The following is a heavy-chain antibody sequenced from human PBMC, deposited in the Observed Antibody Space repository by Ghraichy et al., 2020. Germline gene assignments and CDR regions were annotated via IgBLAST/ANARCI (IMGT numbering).Heavy chain of an antibody. Sequence: GGSLRLSCAASGFTFSSFSMNWVRQAPGKGLEWVSAISNSGGRIFYVDSVKGRFTISRDNSKNTLYLQMNSLRAEDTAIYYCAKDSNFQGGHSCLFCGFDIWGQGTMVTVSS. CDR2: ISNSGGRI. V-gene: IGHV3-23*01. D-gene: IGHD1-7*01. CDR1: GFTFSSFS. J-gene: IGHJ3*02. CDR3: AKDSNFQGGHSCLFCGFDI.